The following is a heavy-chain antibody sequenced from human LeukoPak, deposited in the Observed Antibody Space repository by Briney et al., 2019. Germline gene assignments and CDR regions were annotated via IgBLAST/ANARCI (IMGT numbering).Heavy chain of an antibody. CDR1: GYTITNNY. CDR3: ARDRLRLGYERTNWFDP. CDR2: INPSGTGT. Sequence: ASVKVSCKASGYTITNNYMHWVRQAPGQGLEWMGVINPSGTGTSYAQKFQGRITMSRDTSISTVYMELSRLRSDDTAVYYCARDRLRLGYERTNWFDPWGQGTLVTVSS. V-gene: IGHV1-46*01. J-gene: IGHJ5*02. D-gene: IGHD2-15*01.